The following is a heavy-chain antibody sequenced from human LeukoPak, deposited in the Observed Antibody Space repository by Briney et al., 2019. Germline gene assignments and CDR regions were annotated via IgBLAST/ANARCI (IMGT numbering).Heavy chain of an antibody. V-gene: IGHV3-7*01. CDR3: ARCPTEGIFGVVIPKLYFDY. J-gene: IGHJ4*02. Sequence: GGSLRLSCAASGFTFGDYYMSWVRQAPGKGLEWVANIKQDGSEKYYVDSVKGRFTISRDNAKNSLYLQMNSLRAEDTAVYYCARCPTEGIFGVVIPKLYFDYWGQGTLVTVSS. CDR1: GFTFGDYY. D-gene: IGHD3-3*01. CDR2: IKQDGSEK.